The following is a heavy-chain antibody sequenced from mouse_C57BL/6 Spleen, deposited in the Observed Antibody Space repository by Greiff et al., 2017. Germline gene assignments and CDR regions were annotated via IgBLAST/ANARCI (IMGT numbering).Heavy chain of an antibody. CDR2: IDPENGDT. J-gene: IGHJ2*01. Sequence: VQLKESGAELVRPGASVTLSCTASGFNIKDDYMHWVKQRPEQGLEWIGWIDPENGDTEYASKFQGKATITADTSSNTAYLQLSSLTSEDTAVYYCTTGNYDYWGQGTTLTVSS. V-gene: IGHV14-4*01. CDR1: GFNIKDDY. D-gene: IGHD2-1*01. CDR3: TTGNYDY.